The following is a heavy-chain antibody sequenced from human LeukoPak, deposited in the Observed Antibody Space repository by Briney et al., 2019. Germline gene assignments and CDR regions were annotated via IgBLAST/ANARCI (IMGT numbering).Heavy chain of an antibody. D-gene: IGHD6-19*01. Sequence: GGSLRRSCAASGFTFSSYGIHWVRRAPGKGLEYVSGISYDGTDTYYANSVKGRFTISRDNSRNTLYLQMGSLRAEDMAVYYCARVGASGWFAYRGQGTLVTVSS. J-gene: IGHJ4*02. CDR3: ARVGASGWFAY. CDR2: ISYDGTDT. CDR1: GFTFSSYG. V-gene: IGHV3-64*01.